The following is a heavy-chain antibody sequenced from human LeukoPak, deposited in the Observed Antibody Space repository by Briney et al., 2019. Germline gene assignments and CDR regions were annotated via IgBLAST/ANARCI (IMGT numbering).Heavy chain of an antibody. D-gene: IGHD4-11*01. CDR2: IFPILGIA. J-gene: IGHJ5*02. CDR1: GGTFSSYA. V-gene: IGHV1-69*04. Sequence: ASVKVSCKASGGTFSSYAISWVRQAPGQGLEWKGRIFPILGIANYAQKYQGRVTITADKTTSTAYMELSSLRSEDTAVYCCARHHDPPSIRQYSLYWFDPWGQGTLVTVSS. CDR3: ARHHDPPSIRQYSLYWFDP.